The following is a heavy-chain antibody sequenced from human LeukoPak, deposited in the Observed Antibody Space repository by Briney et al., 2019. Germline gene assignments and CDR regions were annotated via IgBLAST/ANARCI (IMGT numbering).Heavy chain of an antibody. J-gene: IGHJ4*02. D-gene: IGHD3-22*01. Sequence: GGSLRLSCAASGFTFDDYAMHWVRQAPGKGLEWVSGISWNSGSIGYADSVKGRFTISRDNAKNSLYLQMNSLRAEDTAVYYCARDTDDSSGYYDYWGQGTLVTVSS. V-gene: IGHV3-9*01. CDR1: GFTFDDYA. CDR3: ARDTDDSSGYYDY. CDR2: ISWNSGSI.